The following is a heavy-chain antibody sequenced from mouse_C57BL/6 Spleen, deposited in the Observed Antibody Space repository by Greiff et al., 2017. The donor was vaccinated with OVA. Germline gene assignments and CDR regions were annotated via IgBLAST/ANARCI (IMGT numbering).Heavy chain of an antibody. V-gene: IGHV5-6*02. CDR2: ISSGGSYT. Sequence: DVMLVESGGDLVKPGGSLKLSCAASGFTFSSYGMSWVRQTPDKRLEWVATISSGGSYTYYPDSVKGRFTISRDNAKNTLYLQMSSLKSEDTAMYYCARHGPGPIGGYWGKGTTRTVSS. J-gene: IGHJ2*01. CDR1: GFTFSSYG. D-gene: IGHD6-5*01. CDR3: ARHGPGPIGGY.